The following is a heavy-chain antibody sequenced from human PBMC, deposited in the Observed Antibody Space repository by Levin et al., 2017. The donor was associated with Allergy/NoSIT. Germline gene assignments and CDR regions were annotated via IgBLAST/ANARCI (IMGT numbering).Heavy chain of an antibody. CDR2: ISYDGNNK. J-gene: IGHJ4*02. D-gene: IGHD6-19*01. V-gene: IGHV3-30*03. CDR3: ATHSPSWEWLIGH. Sequence: GGSLRLSCAASGFTFSSYGIHWVRQAPGKGLEWVALISYDGNNKYYVDSVKGRFTISRDNSKSTLYLQMNSLRAEDTAVYYCATHSPSWEWLIGHWGQGTLVTVSS. CDR1: GFTFSSYG.